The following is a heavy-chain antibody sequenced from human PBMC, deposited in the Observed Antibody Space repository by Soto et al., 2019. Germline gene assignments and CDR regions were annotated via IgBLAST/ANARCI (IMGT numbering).Heavy chain of an antibody. CDR1: GGTFSSYA. CDR3: ARNGYCVSASRYCDYCSGMDV. J-gene: IGHJ6*02. V-gene: IGHV1-69*12. CDR2: IIRIFGAA. D-gene: IGHD2-2*01. Sequence: QVQLVQSGAEVKKPGSSVKVSCKASGGTFSSYAISWVRQAPGQGLEWMGGIIRIFGAAKYAQKFQGRVTITADECTITAYMELSSLRSEDTAVYYCARNGYCVSASRYCDYCSGMDVWGQRTTVTVSS.